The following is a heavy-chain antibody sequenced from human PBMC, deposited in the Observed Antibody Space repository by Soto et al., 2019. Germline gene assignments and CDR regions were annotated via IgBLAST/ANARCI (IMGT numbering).Heavy chain of an antibody. CDR1: GFSLSTSGVG. J-gene: IGHJ4*02. D-gene: IGHD3-16*01. Sequence: SGPTLVNPTQTLTLTCTFSGFSLSTSGVGVGWIRQPPGKALEWLAHIFSNDEKPYSTSLKSRLTISKDTSKSQVVLTMTNMDPVDTATYYCARTRTSSDVPSFRGSRYYFDYWGQGTLVTVSS. V-gene: IGHV2-5*01. CDR2: IFSNDEK. CDR3: ARTRTSSDVPSFRGSRYYFDY.